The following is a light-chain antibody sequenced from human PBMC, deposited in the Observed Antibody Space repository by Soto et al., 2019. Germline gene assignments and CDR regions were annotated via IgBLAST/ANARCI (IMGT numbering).Light chain of an antibody. CDR1: QSISSW. CDR3: QEYNGYSSYT. J-gene: IGKJ2*01. CDR2: KAS. V-gene: IGKV1-5*03. Sequence: DIQMTQSPSTLSASVGDRVTTTCRASQSISSWLAWYQQKPGKAPRLLIYKASTLETGVPSRFSGSGSGTEFTLTISSLQPDDFATYYCQEYNGYSSYTFGQGTRLEI.